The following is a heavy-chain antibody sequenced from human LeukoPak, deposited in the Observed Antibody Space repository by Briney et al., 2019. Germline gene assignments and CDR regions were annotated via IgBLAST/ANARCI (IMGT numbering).Heavy chain of an antibody. V-gene: IGHV3-9*01. Sequence: PGRSLRLSCAASGFTFDDYAMHWVRQAPGKGLEWVSGISRNSGSISYADSVKGRFTISRDNAKNSLYLQMNSLRAEDTALYYCAKDISTIFGVVTTFDYWGQGTLVTVSS. CDR3: AKDISTIFGVVTTFDY. D-gene: IGHD3-3*01. J-gene: IGHJ4*02. CDR1: GFTFDDYA. CDR2: ISRNSGSI.